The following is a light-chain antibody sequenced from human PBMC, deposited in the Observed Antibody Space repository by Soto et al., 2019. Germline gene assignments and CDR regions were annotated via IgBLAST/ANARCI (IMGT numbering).Light chain of an antibody. CDR2: DVN. CDR3: SSCTTSMTMV. Sequence: QSVLTQPASVSGSPGQSITISCTGTSSDIGAYNFVSWYQHHPGKAPKLMLYDVNVRPSGVSNRFSGSKSGNTASLTISGLQAEDEADYYCSSCTTSMTMVFGRGTKLTVL. CDR1: SSDIGAYNF. V-gene: IGLV2-14*03. J-gene: IGLJ2*01.